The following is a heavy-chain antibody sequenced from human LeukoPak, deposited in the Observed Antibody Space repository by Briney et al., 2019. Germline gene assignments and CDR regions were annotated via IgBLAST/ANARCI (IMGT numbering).Heavy chain of an antibody. V-gene: IGHV4-34*01. J-gene: IGHJ4*02. CDR2: INHSGST. Sequence: SETLSLTCAVYGGSFSGYYWSWIRQPPGKGLEWIGEINHSGSTNYNPSLKSRVTISVDTSKNQFSLKLSSVTAADTAVYYCARGNYYDSSGYYSYFDYWGQGTLVTVSS. CDR1: GGSFSGYY. D-gene: IGHD3-22*01. CDR3: ARGNYYDSSGYYSYFDY.